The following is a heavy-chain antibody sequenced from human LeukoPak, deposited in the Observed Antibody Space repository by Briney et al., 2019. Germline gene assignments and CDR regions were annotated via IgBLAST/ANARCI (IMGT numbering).Heavy chain of an antibody. J-gene: IGHJ4*02. CDR3: ARALISAVGYFDY. CDR2: IYHSGST. V-gene: IGHV4-38-2*02. CDR1: GYSISSGYY. D-gene: IGHD2/OR15-2a*01. Sequence: PSETLSLTCTVSGYSISSGYYWGWIRQPPGKGLEWIGSIYHSGSTYYNPSLKSRVTISVDTSKNQFSLKLSSVTAADTAVYYCARALISAVGYFDYWGQGTLVTVSS.